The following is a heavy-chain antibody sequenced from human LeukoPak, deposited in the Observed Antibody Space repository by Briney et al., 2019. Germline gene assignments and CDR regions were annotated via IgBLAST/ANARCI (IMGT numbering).Heavy chain of an antibody. V-gene: IGHV3-9*01. CDR3: AKTKEGYYLDAFDI. J-gene: IGHJ3*02. Sequence: PGRSLRLSCAASGFTFDDYAMHWVRQAPGKGLEWVSGISWNSGSIGYADSVKGRFTISRDNAKNSLYLQMNSLRAEDTALYYCAKTKEGYYLDAFDIWCQGTMVTVSS. CDR2: ISWNSGSI. CDR1: GFTFDDYA. D-gene: IGHD2-15*01.